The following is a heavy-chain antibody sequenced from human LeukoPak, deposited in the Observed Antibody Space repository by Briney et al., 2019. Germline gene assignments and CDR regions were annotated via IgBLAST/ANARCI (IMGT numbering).Heavy chain of an antibody. J-gene: IGHJ4*02. Sequence: SETLSLTCTVSGGSISSSSYYWGWIRQPPGKGLEWIGSIYYSGSTYYNPSLKSRVTISVDTSKNQFSLKLSSVTAADTAVYYCARHPPYYGGNSGHFDYWGQGTLVTVSS. CDR3: ARHPPYYGGNSGHFDY. CDR2: IYYSGST. D-gene: IGHD4-23*01. V-gene: IGHV4-39*01. CDR1: GGSISSSSYY.